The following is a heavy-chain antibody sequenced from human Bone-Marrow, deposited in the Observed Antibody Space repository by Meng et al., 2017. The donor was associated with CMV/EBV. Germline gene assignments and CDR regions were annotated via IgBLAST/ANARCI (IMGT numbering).Heavy chain of an antibody. CDR3: AKDGGSGYSSSSIPYYYYGMDV. J-gene: IGHJ6*02. V-gene: IGHV4-61*01. CDR1: GGFVSSPSYY. D-gene: IGHD6-6*01. CDR2: ISYSGIT. Sequence: GSLRLSCNVSGGFVSSPSYYWTWIRQPPGKGLEWIGYISYSGITNYSPSLKSRVTISLDTSKNQFSLKLTSVTAADTAVYHCAKDGGSGYSSSSIPYYYYGMDVWGQGTTVTVSS.